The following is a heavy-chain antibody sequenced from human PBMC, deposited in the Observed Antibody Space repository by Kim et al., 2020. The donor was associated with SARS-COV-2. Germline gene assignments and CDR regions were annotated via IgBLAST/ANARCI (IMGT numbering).Heavy chain of an antibody. CDR3: ARGRDYYDSSGGPRELDY. CDR2: INHSGST. D-gene: IGHD3-22*01. CDR1: GGSFSGYY. V-gene: IGHV4-34*01. Sequence: SETLSLTCAVYGGSFSGYYWSWIRQPPGKGLEWIGEINHSGSTNYNPSLKSRVTISVDTSKNQFSLKLSSVTAADTAVYYCARGRDYYDSSGGPRELDYWGQGTLVTVSS. J-gene: IGHJ4*02.